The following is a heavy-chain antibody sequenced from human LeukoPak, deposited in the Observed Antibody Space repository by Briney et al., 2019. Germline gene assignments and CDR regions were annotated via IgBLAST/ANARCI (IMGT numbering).Heavy chain of an antibody. V-gene: IGHV5-10-1*01. CDR2: IDTGDSYT. D-gene: IGHD5-12*01. CDR1: GFPFTSYW. J-gene: IGHJ3*02. CDR3: ARQWDGYSGYSEGEAGDGISGFAFDI. Sequence: KFGGSLQISRQGSGFPFTSYWISWVRQVPGKGLGWMGGIDTGDSYTNYSPSFQGPVPLSAHKSLSTAYLQWSSLKASDTAMYYCARQWDGYSGYSEGEAGDGISGFAFDIWGQGTMVTVSS.